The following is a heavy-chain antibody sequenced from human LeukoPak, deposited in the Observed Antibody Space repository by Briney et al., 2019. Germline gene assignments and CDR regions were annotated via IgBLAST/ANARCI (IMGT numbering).Heavy chain of an antibody. CDR2: INPNSGGT. J-gene: IGHJ4*02. Sequence: ASVKVSCKASGYTFTGYYMHWVRQAPGQGLEWMGWINPNSGGTNYAQKFQGRVTMTRDTSISTAYMELSRLRSDDTAVYYCARVEQDYDFWSFDYWGQGTLVTVSS. D-gene: IGHD3-3*01. CDR1: GYTFTGYY. V-gene: IGHV1-2*02. CDR3: ARVEQDYDFWSFDY.